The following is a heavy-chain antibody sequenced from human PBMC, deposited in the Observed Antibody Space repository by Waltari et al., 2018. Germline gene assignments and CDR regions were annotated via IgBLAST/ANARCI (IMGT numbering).Heavy chain of an antibody. J-gene: IGHJ4*02. V-gene: IGHV1-2*02. CDR2: INPNSGGT. CDR1: GYTFTDYF. Sequence: QVHLAQSGAEVKKPGASVKVSCKASGYTFTDYFLHWVRQAPGQGLEWMGWINPNSGGTNYAQKFQGRVTMTRDTSISTAYLDLSSLRSDDTAVYYCANMRPFDYWGQGTLVTVSS. CDR3: ANMRPFDY.